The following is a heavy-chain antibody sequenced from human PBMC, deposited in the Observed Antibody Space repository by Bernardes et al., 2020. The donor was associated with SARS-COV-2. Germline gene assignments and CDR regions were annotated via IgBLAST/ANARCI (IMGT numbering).Heavy chain of an antibody. CDR3: ARDSGPTDVRAFEI. Sequence: SETLSLTCAVYGGSFGGHYWTWIRQPPGKGLEWIGEINHSGSTNYNPSLKSRVTISVDTSKNQFSLKLSSVTAADTAVYYCARDSGPTDVRAFEIWGRGTLVTVSS. CDR1: GGSFGGHY. V-gene: IGHV4-34*01. D-gene: IGHD3-10*01. CDR2: INHSGST. J-gene: IGHJ3*02.